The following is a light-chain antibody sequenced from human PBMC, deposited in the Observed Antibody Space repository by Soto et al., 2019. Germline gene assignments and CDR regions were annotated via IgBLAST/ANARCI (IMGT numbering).Light chain of an antibody. CDR3: QQRSNWPPYT. Sequence: EIVLTQSPATLSLSPGERATLSCRASQSVSSYLAWYQQKPGQAPRLLIYDASNRATGIPARVSGSWAGTDFTPTISSLEPEDFGVYYCQQRSNWPPYTFGQGTKLEIK. V-gene: IGKV3-11*01. CDR1: QSVSSY. J-gene: IGKJ2*01. CDR2: DAS.